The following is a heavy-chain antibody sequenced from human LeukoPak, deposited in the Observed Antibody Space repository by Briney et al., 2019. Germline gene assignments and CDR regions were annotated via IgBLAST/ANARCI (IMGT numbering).Heavy chain of an antibody. CDR3: ARADSSIAARLSRSSIFNYYYYMDV. J-gene: IGHJ6*03. D-gene: IGHD6-6*01. CDR2: ISYDGSNK. CDR1: GFTFSSYA. Sequence: GGSLRLSCAASGFTFSSYAMHWVRQAPGKGLEWEAVISYDGSNKYYGDSVKGRFTISRDNSKNTLYLQMNSLRAEDTAVYYCARADSSIAARLSRSSIFNYYYYMDVWGKGTTVTVSS. V-gene: IGHV3-30*04.